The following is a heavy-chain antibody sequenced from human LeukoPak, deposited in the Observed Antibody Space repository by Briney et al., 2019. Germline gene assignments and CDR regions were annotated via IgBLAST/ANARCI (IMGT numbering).Heavy chain of an antibody. CDR3: TREGGDCSSSSCYSLGQDS. Sequence: GGSLRLSCAASGFTVSSNYMSWVRQPPGKGLEWVSSITGSTTSKYYTDSVKGRFTISRDNAKNSLFPQMNSLRADDTAVYYCTREGGDCSSSSCYSLGQDSWGQGTLVTVSS. J-gene: IGHJ4*02. D-gene: IGHD2-2*01. V-gene: IGHV3-21*01. CDR2: ITGSTTSK. CDR1: GFTVSSNY.